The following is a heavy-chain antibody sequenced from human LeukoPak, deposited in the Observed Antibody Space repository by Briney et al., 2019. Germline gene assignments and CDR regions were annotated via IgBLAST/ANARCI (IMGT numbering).Heavy chain of an antibody. CDR2: ISSSETT. CDR1: GGSISSFY. V-gene: IGHV4-59*01. D-gene: IGHD5/OR15-5a*01. Sequence: SETLSLTCTVSGGSISSFYWAWIRQFPGKGLEYIGYISSSETTSYNPSLKSRVTISLDTSKNQFSLKLTSVTAADTAMYYCARDKGLPLAFDIWGQGTLVTVSS. CDR3: ARDKGLPLAFDI. J-gene: IGHJ3*02.